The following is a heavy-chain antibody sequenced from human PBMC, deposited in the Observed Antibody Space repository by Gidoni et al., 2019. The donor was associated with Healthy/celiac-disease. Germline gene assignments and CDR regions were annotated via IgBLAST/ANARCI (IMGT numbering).Heavy chain of an antibody. D-gene: IGHD6-13*01. CDR2: ISSSSSYI. J-gene: IGHJ5*02. CDR1: GLTFSSYS. CDR3: AREAAAAAFDP. Sequence: EVQLVESGGGLVKPGGSLRLSCAASGLTFSSYSMNWVRQAPGKGLEWVSSISSSSSYIYYADSVKGRFTISRDNAKNSLYLQMNSLRAEDTAVYYCAREAAAAAFDPWGQGTLVTVSS. V-gene: IGHV3-21*01.